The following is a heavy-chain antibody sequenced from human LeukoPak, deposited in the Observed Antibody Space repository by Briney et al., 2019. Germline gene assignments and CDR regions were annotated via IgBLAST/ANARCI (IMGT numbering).Heavy chain of an antibody. CDR2: INPVSGNA. CDR1: GYTFTSYA. CDR3: ARAPMGRGALY. Sequence: ASVKVSCKASGYTFTSYAMNWVRQAPGQGLEWMGWINPVSGNAGSAQKFQGRVTLTRDTSMSTAYMEVTSLRSDDTAFYYCARAPMGRGALYWGQGTLVTVNS. J-gene: IGHJ4*02. V-gene: IGHV1-8*02. D-gene: IGHD3-10*01.